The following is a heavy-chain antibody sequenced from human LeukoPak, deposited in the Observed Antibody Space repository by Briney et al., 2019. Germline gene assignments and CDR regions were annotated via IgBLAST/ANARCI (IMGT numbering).Heavy chain of an antibody. CDR3: AKVPRDQLPRYYYYYYMAV. V-gene: IGHV3-30*02. CDR2: IRYDGSNK. D-gene: IGHD2-2*01. J-gene: IGHJ6*03. CDR1: GFTFSSYG. Sequence: GGSLRLSCAASGFTFSSYGMHWVRQAPGKGPDWVAFIRYDGSNKYYADSVKGRFTISRDNSKNTLYLQMNSLRAEHTAVYYCAKVPRDQLPRYYYYYYMAVWGKGTTVTVSS.